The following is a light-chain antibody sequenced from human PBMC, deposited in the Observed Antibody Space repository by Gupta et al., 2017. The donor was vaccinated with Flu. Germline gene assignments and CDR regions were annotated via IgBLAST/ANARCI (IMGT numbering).Light chain of an antibody. Sequence: QSVLTQPPSASGTPGQRVTISCSGRSPNIGSYTVEWTQQLPGTAPKLLISDSNPRPSGVPARFSGSKSGTSVALAISWLQSEDEADYYSAAWDYSLNGVSVFGSGTKVTVL. V-gene: IGLV1-44*01. CDR1: SPNIGSYT. CDR3: AAWDYSLNGVSV. CDR2: DSN. J-gene: IGLJ1*01.